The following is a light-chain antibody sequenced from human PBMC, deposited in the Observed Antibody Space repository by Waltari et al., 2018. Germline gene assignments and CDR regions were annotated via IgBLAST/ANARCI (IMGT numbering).Light chain of an antibody. Sequence: QSALTQPRSVSGSPGQSVTISCTGTSSDIGGYTYVSWYQQHPGKAPKLIIYDVTKRPSGVPDRFSASKSGNTASLTIAGLQADDEADYYCYSYADTFTWVFGGGTKLTVL. CDR1: SSDIGGYTY. J-gene: IGLJ3*02. V-gene: IGLV2-11*01. CDR2: DVT. CDR3: YSYADTFTWV.